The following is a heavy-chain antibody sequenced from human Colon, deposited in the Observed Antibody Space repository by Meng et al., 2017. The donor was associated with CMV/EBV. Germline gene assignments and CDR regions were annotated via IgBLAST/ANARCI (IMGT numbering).Heavy chain of an antibody. CDR3: AREGRKAADI. J-gene: IGHJ4*02. CDR1: GFTFSSYA. D-gene: IGHD6-6*01. V-gene: IGHV3-30-3*01. Sequence: GGSLRLSCAASGFTFSSYAMHWVRQAPGKGLEWVAVISYDGSNKYYADSVKGRFTISRDNSKNTLYLQMNSLRAEDTAVYYCAREGRKAADIWGQGTLVTVSS. CDR2: ISYDGSNK.